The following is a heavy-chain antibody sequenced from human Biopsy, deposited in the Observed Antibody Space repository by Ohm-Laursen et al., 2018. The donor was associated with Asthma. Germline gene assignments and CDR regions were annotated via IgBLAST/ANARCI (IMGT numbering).Heavy chain of an antibody. Sequence: SLRLSCAASGFTFGDYWMSWVRQAPGKGLEWVALISFDGSTKYFADSVKGRFTISRDNSKNTLYLQVNSLRAEDTAVYYCARAISSSWWAVEYWGQGTLVTVSS. V-gene: IGHV3-30*03. CDR3: ARAISSSWWAVEY. CDR2: ISFDGSTK. J-gene: IGHJ4*02. D-gene: IGHD6-6*01. CDR1: GFTFGDYW.